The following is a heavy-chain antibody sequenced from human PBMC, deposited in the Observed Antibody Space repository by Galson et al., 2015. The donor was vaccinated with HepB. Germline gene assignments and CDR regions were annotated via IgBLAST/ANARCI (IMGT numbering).Heavy chain of an antibody. V-gene: IGHV1-58*01. CDR1: GLTFSSSA. CDR3: ATGQRYSSN. D-gene: IGHD6-13*01. Sequence: SVKVSCKASGLTFSSSAVQWVRQARGQRLEWIGWIVVGSGNTNYAQKFQERVTITRDMSTSTAYMELSSLRFEDTAVYHCATGQRYSSNWGQGTQVTVSS. CDR2: IVVGSGNT. J-gene: IGHJ4*02.